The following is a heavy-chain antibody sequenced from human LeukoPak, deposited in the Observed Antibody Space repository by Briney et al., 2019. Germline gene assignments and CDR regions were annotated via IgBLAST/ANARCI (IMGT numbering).Heavy chain of an antibody. CDR3: ASEVGYRSLGY. CDR2: ITWKTHRT. Sequence: GGSLRLSCAASGFTFNDDTMHWVRQTPGRGLEWVSFITWKTHRTNYADSVKGRFTVSRDNRKDSLHLQMNSLSTEDTGLYHCASEVGYRSLGYLGQGTLVTVSS. J-gene: IGHJ4*02. V-gene: IGHV3-43*01. CDR1: GFTFNDDT. D-gene: IGHD3-3*01.